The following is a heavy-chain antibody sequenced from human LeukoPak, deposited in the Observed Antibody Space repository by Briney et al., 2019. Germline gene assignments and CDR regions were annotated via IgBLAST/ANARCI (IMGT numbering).Heavy chain of an antibody. D-gene: IGHD1-7*01. CDR1: GYTFTGYY. V-gene: IGHV1-2*02. Sequence: GSVKVSCKASGYTFTGYYMHWVRQAPGQGLEWMGWINPNSGGTNYAQKFQGRVTMTRGTSISTAYMELSRLRSDDTAVYYCAREIQGTTSDYWGQGTLVTVSS. CDR2: INPNSGGT. CDR3: AREIQGTTSDY. J-gene: IGHJ4*02.